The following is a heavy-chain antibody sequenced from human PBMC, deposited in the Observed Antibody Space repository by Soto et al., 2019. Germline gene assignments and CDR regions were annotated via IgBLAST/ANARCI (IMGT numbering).Heavy chain of an antibody. Sequence: SETLSLTCTVSGGSISSGGYYWSWIRQHTGNGLEWIGYIYYSGSSNYNPSLKSRVTISVDTSKNQFSLKLSSVTAADTAVYYCARVGNTIFGETDALDYWGQGTLVTVSS. D-gene: IGHD3-3*01. CDR1: GGSISSGGYY. CDR3: ARVGNTIFGETDALDY. V-gene: IGHV4-61*08. J-gene: IGHJ4*02. CDR2: IYYSGSS.